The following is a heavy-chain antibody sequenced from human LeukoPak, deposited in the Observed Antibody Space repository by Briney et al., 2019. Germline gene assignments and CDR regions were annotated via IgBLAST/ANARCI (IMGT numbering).Heavy chain of an antibody. CDR3: ARGPRYSFY. D-gene: IGHD6-13*01. CDR1: GFIVSHNY. Sequence: GGSLRLSCAASGFIVSHNYMTWVRQAPGKGLEWISVIYIDGTTYYADSVKGRFTISRDQANNTPYLQMNTLRDEDTAVYYCARGPRYSFYWGQGTLVSVSS. V-gene: IGHV3-53*01. CDR2: IYIDGTT. J-gene: IGHJ4*02.